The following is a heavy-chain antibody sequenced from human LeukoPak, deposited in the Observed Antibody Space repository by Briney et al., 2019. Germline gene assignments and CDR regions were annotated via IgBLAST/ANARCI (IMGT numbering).Heavy chain of an antibody. V-gene: IGHV3-48*01. Sequence: GGSLRLSCAASGFTFSSYSMNWVRQAPGKGLEWISYISETSSFMYYADSVKGRFTISRDNAKNSLYLQMNSLRAEDTAVYYCARVLVVTAHNWFDPWGQGTLVTVSS. D-gene: IGHD2-21*02. J-gene: IGHJ5*02. CDR2: ISETSSFM. CDR1: GFTFSSYS. CDR3: ARVLVVTAHNWFDP.